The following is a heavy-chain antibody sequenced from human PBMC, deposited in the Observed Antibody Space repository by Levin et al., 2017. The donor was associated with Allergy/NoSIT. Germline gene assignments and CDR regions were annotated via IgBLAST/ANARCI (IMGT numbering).Heavy chain of an antibody. D-gene: IGHD3-3*01. CDR2: ISWNSGSI. CDR3: AKDKRDLGRSGRSPYYFDY. CDR1: GFTFDDYA. V-gene: IGHV3-9*01. J-gene: IGHJ4*02. Sequence: PGGSLRLSCAASGFTFDDYAMHWVRQAPGKGLEWVSGISWNSGSIGYADSVKGRFTISRDNAKNSLYLQMNSLGAEETALDYCAKDKRDLGRSGRSPYYFDYWGQGTLVTVSS.